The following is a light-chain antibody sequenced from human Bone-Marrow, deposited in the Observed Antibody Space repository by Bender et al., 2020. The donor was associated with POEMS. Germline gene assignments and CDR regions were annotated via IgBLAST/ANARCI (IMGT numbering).Light chain of an antibody. J-gene: IGLJ2*01. V-gene: IGLV3-1*01. CDR3: QSWGRNTAV. Sequence: SYELTQPPSVSVSPGQTATITCSGEKLGEEYACWYQQKPGQSPVVVIHQDTKRPSGIPERFSGSTSGNTASLTISGTQTMDEADYYCQSWGRNTAVFGGGTKLTVL. CDR1: KLGEEY. CDR2: QDT.